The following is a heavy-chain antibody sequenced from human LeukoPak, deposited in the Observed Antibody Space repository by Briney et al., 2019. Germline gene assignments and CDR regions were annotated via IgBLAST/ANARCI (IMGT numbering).Heavy chain of an antibody. Sequence: PSETLSLTCTVSDDSISDYYRGWIRQPPGRGLEWIGYFYNSGRSTYNPSLKSRVTISADTSKNHFSLKLSSVTAADTAVYYCARVLPYGSGSYRYYYGMDVWGQGTTVTVSS. J-gene: IGHJ6*02. CDR2: FYNSGRS. CDR3: ARVLPYGSGSYRYYYGMDV. D-gene: IGHD3-10*01. CDR1: DDSISDYY. V-gene: IGHV4-59*01.